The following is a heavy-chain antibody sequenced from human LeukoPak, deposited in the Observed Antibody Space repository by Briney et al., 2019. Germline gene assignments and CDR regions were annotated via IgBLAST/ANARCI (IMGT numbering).Heavy chain of an antibody. CDR2: ISAYNGNT. Sequence: GASVKVSCKASGYTFTSYGISWVRQAPGQGLEWMGWISAYNGNTNYAQKLQGRVTMTTDTSTSTAYMELRSLRSDDTAVYYCASDIDGYCSSTSCPRNWFDPWGQGTLVTVSS. D-gene: IGHD2-2*01. CDR1: GYTFTSYG. CDR3: ASDIDGYCSSTSCPRNWFDP. V-gene: IGHV1-18*01. J-gene: IGHJ5*02.